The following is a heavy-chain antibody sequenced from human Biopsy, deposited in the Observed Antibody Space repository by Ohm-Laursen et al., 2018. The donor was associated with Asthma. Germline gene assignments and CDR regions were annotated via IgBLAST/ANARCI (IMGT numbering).Heavy chain of an antibody. Sequence: ASVKVSCKTSGYTFNSAGITWVRQASGQGLEWMGWISVYNGNTKVAQKLQDRVTMITDTSTSTAYMELRSLRSDDTAVYFCARAVDYSHYYGIDVWGQGTTVIVS. CDR2: ISVYNGNT. CDR3: ARAVDYSHYYGIDV. J-gene: IGHJ6*02. V-gene: IGHV1-18*01. CDR1: GYTFNSAG. D-gene: IGHD3-10*01.